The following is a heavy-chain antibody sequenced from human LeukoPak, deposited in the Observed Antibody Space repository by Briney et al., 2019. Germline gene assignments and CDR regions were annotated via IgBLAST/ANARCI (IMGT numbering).Heavy chain of an antibody. CDR3: ARHFYYFDFLSGYNIFSYS. D-gene: IGHD3-3*01. CDR1: GFTFSSYG. J-gene: IGHJ4*02. V-gene: IGHV3-30*03. Sequence: GRSLRLSCAASGFTFSSYGMHWVRQAPGKGLEWVAVISYDGSNKYYADSVKGRFTISRDNSKNTLYLQMNSLRAEDTAVYYCARHFYYFDFLSGYNIFSYSWGQGTLVTVSS. CDR2: ISYDGSNK.